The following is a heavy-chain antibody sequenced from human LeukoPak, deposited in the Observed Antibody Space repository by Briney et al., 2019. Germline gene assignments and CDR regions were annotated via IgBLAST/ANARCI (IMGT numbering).Heavy chain of an antibody. CDR2: IYYSGST. CDR3: ARHDQYYYDSAGYFPDP. CDR1: GGSISSSSYY. J-gene: IGHJ5*02. Sequence: SETLSLTCTVSGGSISSSSYYWGWIRQPPGKGLEWIGSIYYSGSTYYNPSLESRVTISVDTSKNQFSLKLSSVTAADTAVYYCARHDQYYYDSAGYFPDPGGQGTLVTVSA. V-gene: IGHV4-39*01. D-gene: IGHD3-22*01.